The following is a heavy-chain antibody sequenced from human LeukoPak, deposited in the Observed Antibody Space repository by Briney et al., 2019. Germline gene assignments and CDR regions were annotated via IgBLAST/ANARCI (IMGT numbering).Heavy chain of an antibody. D-gene: IGHD2-21*02. V-gene: IGHV5-51*01. CDR1: GYSFTSYW. CDR2: FYPGDSDT. J-gene: IGHJ4*02. Sequence: GESLKIFFKGSGYSFTSYWIGWVGQLPGKGLGLVGIFYPGDSDTRYSPSFQGQVTISADKSISTAYLQWSSLKASDTAMYYCARTYCGGDCYPYYFDYWGQGTLVTVSS. CDR3: ARTYCGGDCYPYYFDY.